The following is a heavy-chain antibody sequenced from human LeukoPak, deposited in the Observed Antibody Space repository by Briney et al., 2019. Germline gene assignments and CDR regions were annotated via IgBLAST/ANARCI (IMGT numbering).Heavy chain of an antibody. CDR3: ARSGTTGYSYFDY. J-gene: IGHJ4*02. CDR2: IYYSGGT. CDR1: GGSISSGGYY. Sequence: SETLSLTCTVSGGSISSGGYYWSWIRQHPGKGLEWIGYIYYSGGTYYNPSLKSRVTISVDTSKNQFSLKLSSVTAADTAVYYCARSGTTGYSYFDYWGQGTLVTVSS. D-gene: IGHD3-9*01. V-gene: IGHV4-31*03.